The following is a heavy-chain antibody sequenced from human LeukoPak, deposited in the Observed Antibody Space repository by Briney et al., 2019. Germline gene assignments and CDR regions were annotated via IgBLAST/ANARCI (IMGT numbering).Heavy chain of an antibody. CDR3: ARSSPPMTTVTTCDY. CDR1: GYTFTSYY. V-gene: IGHV1-46*01. CDR2: ISPSGGST. J-gene: IGHJ4*02. D-gene: IGHD4-17*01. Sequence: ASVKVSCKASGYTFTSYYMHWVRQAPGQGLEWMGIISPSGGSTSYAQKFQGRVTMTRDTSTSTVYMELSSLRSEDTAVYYCARSSPPMTTVTTCDYWGQGTLVTVSS.